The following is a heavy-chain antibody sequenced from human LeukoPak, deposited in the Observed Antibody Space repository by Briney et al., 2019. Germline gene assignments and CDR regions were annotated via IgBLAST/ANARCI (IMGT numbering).Heavy chain of an antibody. Sequence: SETLSLTCTVSGGSISSYYWSWIRQPPGKGLEWIGYIYYSGSTNYKSSLKSRVTISVDTSKNQFSLKLSSVTAADTAVYYCARDHSSGWYGDYYYYYMDVWGKGTTVTVSS. CDR1: GGSISSYY. CDR2: IYYSGST. CDR3: ARDHSSGWYGDYYYYYMDV. V-gene: IGHV4-59*01. J-gene: IGHJ6*03. D-gene: IGHD6-19*01.